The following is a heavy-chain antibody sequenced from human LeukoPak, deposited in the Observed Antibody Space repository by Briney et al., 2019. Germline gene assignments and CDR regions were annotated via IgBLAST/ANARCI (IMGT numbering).Heavy chain of an antibody. J-gene: IGHJ6*03. CDR3: ARAGGYGDGYYYYMDV. Sequence: PGGSLRLSCAASGFTFDGYGMSWVRQTPGKGLEWVSSINWNGGRKAYADSVKGRFTISRDNTNNSLYLQMNSLRAEDTALYYCARAGGYGDGYYYYMDVWGKGTTVTVSS. CDR1: GFTFDGYG. V-gene: IGHV3-20*04. D-gene: IGHD5-12*01. CDR2: INWNGGRK.